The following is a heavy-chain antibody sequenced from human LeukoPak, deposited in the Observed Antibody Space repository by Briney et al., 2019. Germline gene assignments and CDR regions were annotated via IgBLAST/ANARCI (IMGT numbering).Heavy chain of an antibody. Sequence: SETLSLTCTVSGGSIRGTSYYWGWIRQPPGKRLEWIGSFDYSGSTYYNASLNSRVTISIDTANKQFSLKLTSVIAADTAVYYCARHGSAGTAWGQGTQVTVSS. CDR1: GGSIRGTSYY. J-gene: IGHJ5*02. V-gene: IGHV4-39*01. CDR3: ARHGSAGTA. CDR2: FDYSGST. D-gene: IGHD6-13*01.